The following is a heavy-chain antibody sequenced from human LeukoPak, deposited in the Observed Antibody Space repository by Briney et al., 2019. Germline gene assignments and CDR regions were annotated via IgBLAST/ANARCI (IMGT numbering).Heavy chain of an antibody. CDR3: ARVGYCSGGSCYVYYYYYMDV. V-gene: IGHV3-48*03. CDR2: ISSSGSTI. J-gene: IGHJ6*03. Sequence: GGSLRLSCAASGFTFSSYEMNWVRQAPGKGLEWVSYISSSGSTIYYADSVKGRFTISRDNAKNSLYLQMNSLRAEDTAVYYCARVGYCSGGSCYVYYYYYMDVWGKGTTVTVSS. D-gene: IGHD2-15*01. CDR1: GFTFSSYE.